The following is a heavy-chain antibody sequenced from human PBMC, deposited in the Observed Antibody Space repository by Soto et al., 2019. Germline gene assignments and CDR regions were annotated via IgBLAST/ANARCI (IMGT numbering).Heavy chain of an antibody. Sequence: LRLSCAASGFPFDRYGMHWVRQAPGKGLEWVAAISFDGSIQYYADSVQGRFIISRDNSKNTMFLQMSSLRVEDTAVYYCAKVHPYLSVTTYYYYGMDVWGQGTTVTVSS. V-gene: IGHV3-30*18. CDR2: ISFDGSIQ. J-gene: IGHJ6*02. D-gene: IGHD4-17*01. CDR1: GFPFDRYG. CDR3: AKVHPYLSVTTYYYYGMDV.